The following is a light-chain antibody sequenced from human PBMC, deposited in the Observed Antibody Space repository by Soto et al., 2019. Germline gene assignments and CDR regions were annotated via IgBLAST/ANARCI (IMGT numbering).Light chain of an antibody. Sequence: QSVLTQPASVSGSPGQSITISCTGTSSDIGGYFYVSWYQQHPGSAPKLILYEVSNRPSGVSNRFSGSKSGNTASLTISGLQAEDEADYYCSSYTDSSTLVFGIGTKVTVL. V-gene: IGLV2-14*01. CDR1: SSDIGGYFY. CDR2: EVS. J-gene: IGLJ1*01. CDR3: SSYTDSSTLV.